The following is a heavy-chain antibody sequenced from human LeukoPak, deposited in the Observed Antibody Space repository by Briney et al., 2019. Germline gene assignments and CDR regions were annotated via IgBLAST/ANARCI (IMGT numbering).Heavy chain of an antibody. CDR2: INHSGST. CDR3: ARKGRFMVRGVIIKDYYYYGMDV. V-gene: IGHV4-34*01. D-gene: IGHD3-10*01. Sequence: SETLSLTCAVYGGSFSGYCWSWIRQPPGKGLEWIGEINHSGSTNYNPSLKSRVTISVDTSKNQFSLKLSSVTAADTAVYYCARKGRFMVRGVIIKDYYYYGMDVWGQGTTVTVSS. J-gene: IGHJ6*02. CDR1: GGSFSGYC.